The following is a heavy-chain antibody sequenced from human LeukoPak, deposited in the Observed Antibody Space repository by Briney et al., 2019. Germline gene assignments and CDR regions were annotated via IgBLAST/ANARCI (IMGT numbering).Heavy chain of an antibody. CDR1: GFTFSSYA. CDR2: ISGSGGST. J-gene: IGHJ4*02. Sequence: SGGSLRLSCAASGFTFSSYAMSWVRQAPGKGLEWVSAISGSGGSTYYADSVKGRFTISRDNSKNTLYLQMNSLRAEDTAVYYCAKGLSYYGSSGYYGYNYWGQGTLVTVSS. D-gene: IGHD3-22*01. V-gene: IGHV3-23*01. CDR3: AKGLSYYGSSGYYGYNY.